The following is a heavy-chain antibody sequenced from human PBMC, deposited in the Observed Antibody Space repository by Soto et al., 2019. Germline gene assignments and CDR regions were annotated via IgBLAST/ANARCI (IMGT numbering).Heavy chain of an antibody. CDR1: GFSFTGYS. J-gene: IGHJ5*02. Sequence: GASVKVSCKASGFSFTGYSIHWLRQAPGQGLEWMGWINAHSGGTEYAQKFQGRVTLTRDTSNATAYLTLTSLTSEDTALYYCAKDLTRQLAYGLCPWGQGNQGTVSS. V-gene: IGHV1-2*02. CDR2: INAHSGGT. D-gene: IGHD6-6*01. CDR3: AKDLTRQLAYGLCP.